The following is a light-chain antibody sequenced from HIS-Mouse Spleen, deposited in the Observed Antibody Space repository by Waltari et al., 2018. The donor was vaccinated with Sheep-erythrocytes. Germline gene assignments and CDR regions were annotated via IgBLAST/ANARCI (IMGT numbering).Light chain of an antibody. CDR1: QSLLHSNGYNY. CDR3: MQALQTPRT. CDR2: LGS. J-gene: IGKJ1*01. V-gene: IGKV2-28*01. Sequence: DIVMTQSPLSLHVTPGEPASISCWSSQSLLHSNGYNYLDWYLQKPGQSPQLLIYLGSNRASGVPDRFSGSGSGTDFTLKISRVEAEDVGVYYCMQALQTPRTFGQGTKVEIK.